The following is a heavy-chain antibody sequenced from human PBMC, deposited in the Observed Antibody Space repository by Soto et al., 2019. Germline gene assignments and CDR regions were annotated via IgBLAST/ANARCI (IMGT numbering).Heavy chain of an antibody. D-gene: IGHD4-17*01. J-gene: IGHJ6*02. CDR2: IRSKANSYAT. CDR1: GFTFSGSA. V-gene: IGHV3-73*02. Sequence: EVQLVESGGGLVQPGGSLKLSCAASGFTFSGSAMHWVRQASGKGLEWVGRIRSKANSYATAYAASVKGRFTISRDDSKNTAYLQMNSLNTEDTAVYYCTRPFGDYGYYYGMDVWGQGTTVTVSS. CDR3: TRPFGDYGYYYGMDV.